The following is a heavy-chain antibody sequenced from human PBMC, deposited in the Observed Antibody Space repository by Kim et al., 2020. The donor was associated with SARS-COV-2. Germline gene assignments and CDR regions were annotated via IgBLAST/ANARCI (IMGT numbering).Heavy chain of an antibody. CDR3: ARGVVTLFDL. Sequence: EKYYVDSVKGRFTISRDNAKNSLYLQMNSLRAEDTAVYYCARGVVTLFDLWGRGTLVTVSS. D-gene: IGHD2-21*02. CDR2: EK. J-gene: IGHJ2*01. V-gene: IGHV3-7*01.